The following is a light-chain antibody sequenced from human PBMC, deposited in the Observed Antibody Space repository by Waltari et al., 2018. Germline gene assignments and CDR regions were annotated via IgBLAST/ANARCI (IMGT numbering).Light chain of an antibody. Sequence: WYQHTPRQAPRTLVDKAIALSSVVPDRFSGAILGNTAALTITGAQADDESDYYCALYMGSGIWVFGGGTMLTVL. CDR3: ALYMGSGIWV. V-gene: IGLV8-61*01. J-gene: IGLJ3*02. CDR2: KAI.